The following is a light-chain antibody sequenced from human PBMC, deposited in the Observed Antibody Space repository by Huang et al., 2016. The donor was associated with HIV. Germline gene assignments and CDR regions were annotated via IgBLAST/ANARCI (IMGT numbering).Light chain of an antibody. J-gene: IGKJ3*01. V-gene: IGKV1-27*01. CDR2: AAS. CDR1: QGISNY. Sequence: DIQMTQSPSSLSASVGDRVTITCRASQGISNYLAWYQQKPGKVPKLLIYAASTLKSGDPARHSGSASGTDYTLTISSRRPEDEATYYCQNYNSAPAFTFGPGTKVDIK. CDR3: QNYNSAPAFT.